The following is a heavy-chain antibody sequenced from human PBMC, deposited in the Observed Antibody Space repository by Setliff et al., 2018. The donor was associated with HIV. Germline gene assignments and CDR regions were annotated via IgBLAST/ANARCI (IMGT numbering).Heavy chain of an antibody. CDR1: GYTFTSYD. J-gene: IGHJ6*03. V-gene: IGHV1-8*02. CDR2: VSPNSGNT. D-gene: IGHD4-17*01. Sequence: ASVKVSCKASGYTFTSYDIYWVRQATGQGLEWMGWVSPNSGNTGYAQKFQGRVTMTRDTSISTAYMELRKLRPEDTAVYYCARGGDYLGIPSYYYYYLAVWGKGTTVTVSS. CDR3: ARGGDYLGIPSYYYYYLAV.